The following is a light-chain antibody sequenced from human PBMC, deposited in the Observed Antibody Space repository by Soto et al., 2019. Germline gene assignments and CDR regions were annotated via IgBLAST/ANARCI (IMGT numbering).Light chain of an antibody. CDR2: ESN. Sequence: QSVLTQPPSVSAAPGQKVTISRSGTSSNIGNNYVSWYRQLPGTAPKLLIYESNKRPSGIPDRFSGSKSGTSATLGITGLQTGDEADYYCGTWDSSLSAGVFGGGTQLTVL. CDR3: GTWDSSLSAGV. V-gene: IGLV1-51*02. CDR1: SSNIGNNY. J-gene: IGLJ2*01.